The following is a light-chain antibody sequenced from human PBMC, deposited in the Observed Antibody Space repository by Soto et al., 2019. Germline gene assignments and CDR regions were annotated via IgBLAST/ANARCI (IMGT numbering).Light chain of an antibody. CDR1: QSVSSSY. CDR3: QQYGSSPLT. J-gene: IGKJ4*01. Sequence: EIVLTQSPGTLSLSPGERATLSCRASQSVSSSYLAWYQQKPGQAPRLLIYGASSRATSIPDRFSGSGYGTDFTLTISRPEHEDFAVYSCQQYGSSPLTFGGGTEVDIK. V-gene: IGKV3-20*01. CDR2: GAS.